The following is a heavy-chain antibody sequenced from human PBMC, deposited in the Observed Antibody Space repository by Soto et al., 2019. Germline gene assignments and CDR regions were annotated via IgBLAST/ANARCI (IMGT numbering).Heavy chain of an antibody. D-gene: IGHD6-6*01. J-gene: IGHJ4*02. CDR2: MSFDGSNK. CDR1: GFTFSSYG. Sequence: QVQLVESGGGVVQPGRSLRLSCATSGFTFSSYGIHWVRQAPGKGLEWVAGMSFDGSNKFYADSVKGRLTISRDNSKNTLYLQMSSLRVEDTAVYYCAKGKYSSSSTFDSWGQGTLVTVSS. V-gene: IGHV3-30*18. CDR3: AKGKYSSSSTFDS.